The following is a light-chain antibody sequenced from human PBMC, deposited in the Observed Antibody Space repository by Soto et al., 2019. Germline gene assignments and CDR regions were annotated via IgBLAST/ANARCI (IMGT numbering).Light chain of an antibody. J-gene: IGKJ2*01. Sequence: DVQMTQSPSAMSASVGDRVTLACRASQDISGIVAWFQQKPGRAPERLIYETSNLQPGVPSRFSGSGSGTDFTLTISGLQPEDVVTYYCLHHNSYPYTFGQGTKLEIK. CDR2: ETS. CDR1: QDISGI. CDR3: LHHNSYPYT. V-gene: IGKV1-17*03.